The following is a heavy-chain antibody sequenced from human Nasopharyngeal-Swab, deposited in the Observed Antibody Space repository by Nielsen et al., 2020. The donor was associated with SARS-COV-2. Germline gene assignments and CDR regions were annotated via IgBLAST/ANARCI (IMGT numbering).Heavy chain of an antibody. Sequence: ASVKVSCKASGYTFTSYDINWVRQATGQGLEWMGWMNHNSGNTGYAQKFQGRVTMTRNTSISTAYMELSSLRSEDTAVYYCARAGKIQLWFNSLYYFDYWGQGTLVTVSS. CDR2: MNHNSGNT. D-gene: IGHD5-18*01. CDR3: ARAGKIQLWFNSLYYFDY. V-gene: IGHV1-8*01. CDR1: GYTFTSYD. J-gene: IGHJ4*02.